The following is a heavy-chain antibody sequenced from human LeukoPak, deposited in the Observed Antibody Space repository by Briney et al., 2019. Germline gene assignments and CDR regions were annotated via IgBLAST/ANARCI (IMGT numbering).Heavy chain of an antibody. J-gene: IGHJ4*02. V-gene: IGHV3-13*01. CDR2: IGTAGDT. Sequence: PGGSLRLSCAASGFTFSSYDMHWVRQATGKGLEWVSAIGTAGDTYYPGSVKGRFTISRENAKNSLYLQMNSLRAGDTAVYYCARGLYVWGSYRQEYYFDYWGQGTLVTVSS. D-gene: IGHD3-16*02. CDR1: GFTFSSYD. CDR3: ARGLYVWGSYRQEYYFDY.